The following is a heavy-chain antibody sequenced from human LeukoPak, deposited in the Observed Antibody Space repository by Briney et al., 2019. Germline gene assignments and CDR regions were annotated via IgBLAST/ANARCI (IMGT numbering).Heavy chain of an antibody. J-gene: IGHJ4*02. D-gene: IGHD5-18*01. CDR1: GGSFSGYY. CDR3: ARDSSYGFFDY. V-gene: IGHV4-59*01. CDR2: IYYSGST. Sequence: PSETLSLTCAVYGGSFSGYYWSWIRQPPGKGLEWVGYIYYSGSTNYNPSLKSRVTISVDTSKNQFSLKLTSVTAADTAVYYCARDSSYGFFDYWGQGTLVTVSS.